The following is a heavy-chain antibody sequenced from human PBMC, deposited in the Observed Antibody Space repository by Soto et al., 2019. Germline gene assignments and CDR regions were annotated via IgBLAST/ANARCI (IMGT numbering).Heavy chain of an antibody. CDR1: GFTFSSYG. CDR3: ARPETRGYSGYDLGY. CDR2: IWYDGSNK. J-gene: IGHJ4*02. V-gene: IGHV3-33*01. Sequence: QVQLVESGGGVVQPGRSLRLSCAASGFTFSSYGMHWVRQAPGKGLEWVAVIWYDGSNKYYADPVKGRFTISRDNSKNTLYLQMNSLRAEDTAVYYCARPETRGYSGYDLGYWGQGTLVTVSS. D-gene: IGHD5-12*01.